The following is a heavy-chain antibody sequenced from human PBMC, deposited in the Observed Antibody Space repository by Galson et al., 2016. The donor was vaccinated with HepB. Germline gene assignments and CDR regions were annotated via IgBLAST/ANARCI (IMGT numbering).Heavy chain of an antibody. CDR3: ARRGHNNGLDF. J-gene: IGHJ4*02. CDR2: IYPGDSDT. CDR1: GYKFASLW. Sequence: QSGAEVKEPGESLRISCETSGYKFASLWIAWVRQRAGEGLEWMGVIYPGDSDTKYSPPFQGQVIISADKSIHTTYRQWSSLTTSDTAIYYCARRGHNNGLDFWGQGTLVTVSS. V-gene: IGHV5-51*01. D-gene: IGHD5-24*01.